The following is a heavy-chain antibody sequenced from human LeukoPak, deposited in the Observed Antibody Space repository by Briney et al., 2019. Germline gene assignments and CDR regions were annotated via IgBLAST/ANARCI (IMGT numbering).Heavy chain of an antibody. CDR1: GFTFSSYG. Sequence: QPGGSLRLSCAASGFTFSSYGMHWVRQAPGKGLEWVAFIRYDGSNKYYADSVKGRFTISRDNSKNTLYLQMNSLRAEDTAVYYCAKLGSEYSYGYYWGQGTLVTVSS. CDR2: IRYDGSNK. J-gene: IGHJ4*02. CDR3: AKLGSEYSYGYY. V-gene: IGHV3-30*02. D-gene: IGHD5-18*01.